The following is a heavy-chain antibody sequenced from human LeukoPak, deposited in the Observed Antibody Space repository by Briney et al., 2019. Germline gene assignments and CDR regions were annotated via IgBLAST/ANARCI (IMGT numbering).Heavy chain of an antibody. CDR1: GGSFSAYY. J-gene: IGHJ4*02. D-gene: IGHD1-1*01. CDR3: ASGRAGARNWNPGY. V-gene: IGHV4-34*01. Sequence: SETLSLTCAVYGGSFSAYYWSCIRQPPGKGLQWMGEINHTGSTNYNPSLKSRVTISVAPSKNQCSLRLSSVPAADTAVYYCASGRAGARNWNPGYWRQGTLVTVSS. CDR2: INHTGST.